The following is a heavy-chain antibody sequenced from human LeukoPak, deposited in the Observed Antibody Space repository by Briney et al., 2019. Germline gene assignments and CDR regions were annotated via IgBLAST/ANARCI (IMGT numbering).Heavy chain of an antibody. CDR3: ATIKGYYDSSGYSDGY. D-gene: IGHD3-22*01. Sequence: SETLSLTCAVYGGSFRGYYWGWIRQPPGKGLEWIGSIYYSGSTYYNPSLKSRVTISVDTSKNQFSLKLSSVTAADTAVYYCATIKGYYDSSGYSDGYWGQGTLVTVSS. V-gene: IGHV4-39*01. CDR2: IYYSGST. J-gene: IGHJ4*02. CDR1: GGSFRGYY.